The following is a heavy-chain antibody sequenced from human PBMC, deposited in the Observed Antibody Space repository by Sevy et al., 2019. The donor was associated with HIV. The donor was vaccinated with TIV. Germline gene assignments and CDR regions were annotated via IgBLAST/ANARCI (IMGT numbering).Heavy chain of an antibody. CDR3: ARDLGEGLRLGGDYYYYGMDV. V-gene: IGHV4-59*13. CDR2: IYYSGST. Sequence: SETLSLTCTVSGGSISSYYWSWIRQPPGKGLEWIGYIYYSGSTNYNPSLKSRVTISVDTSKNQFSLKLSSVTAADTAVYYCARDLGEGLRLGGDYYYYGMDVWGKGTTVTVSS. J-gene: IGHJ6*04. D-gene: IGHD5-12*01. CDR1: GGSISSYY.